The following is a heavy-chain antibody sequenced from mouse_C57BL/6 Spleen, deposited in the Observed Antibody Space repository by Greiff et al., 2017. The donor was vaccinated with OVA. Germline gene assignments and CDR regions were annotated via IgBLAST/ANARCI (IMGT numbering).Heavy chain of an antibody. CDR3: ARRGYYYGSSSYYFDY. Sequence: DVQLQESGAELVRPGSSVKMSCKTSGYTFTSYGINWVKQRPGQGLEWIGYIYIGNGYTEYNEKFKGKATLTSDTSSSTAYMQLSSLTSEDSAIYFWARRGYYYGSSSYYFDYWGQGTTLTVSS. V-gene: IGHV1-58*01. J-gene: IGHJ2*01. CDR2: IYIGNGYT. D-gene: IGHD1-1*01. CDR1: GYTFTSYG.